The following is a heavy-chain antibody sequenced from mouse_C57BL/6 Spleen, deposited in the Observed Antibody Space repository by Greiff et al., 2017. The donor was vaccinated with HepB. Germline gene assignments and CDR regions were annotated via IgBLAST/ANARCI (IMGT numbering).Heavy chain of an antibody. CDR1: GFTFSSYG. D-gene: IGHD1-1*01. J-gene: IGHJ3*01. Sequence: EVQVVESGGDLVKPGGSLKLSCAASGFTFSSYGMSWVRQTPDKRLEWVATISSGGSYTYYPDSVKGRFTISRDNAKNTLYLQMSSLKSEDTAMYYCARQNYGSSYGFAYWGQGTLVTVSA. CDR2: ISSGGSYT. CDR3: ARQNYGSSYGFAY. V-gene: IGHV5-6*01.